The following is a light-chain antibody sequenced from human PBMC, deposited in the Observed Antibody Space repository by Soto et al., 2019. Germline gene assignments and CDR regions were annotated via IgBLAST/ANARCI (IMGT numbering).Light chain of an antibody. CDR1: SSDIGGSNY. CDR2: EVS. Sequence: QSALTQPASVSGSPGQSITISCTGTSSDIGGSNYVSWYQHHPGKAPKLMIYEVSNRPSGLSYRFSGSKSGITASLTISGLQSEDEADYYCSSYTSTSTLVFGGGTKLTVL. CDR3: SSYTSTSTLV. J-gene: IGLJ3*02. V-gene: IGLV2-14*01.